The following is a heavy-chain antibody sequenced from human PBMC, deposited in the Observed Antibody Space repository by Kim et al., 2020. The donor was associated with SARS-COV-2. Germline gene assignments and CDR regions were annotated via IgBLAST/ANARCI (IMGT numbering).Heavy chain of an antibody. CDR1: GFTVSSNY. CDR2: IYSGGST. Sequence: GGSLRLSCAASGFTVSSNYMSWVRQAPGKGLEWVSVIYSGGSTYYADSVKGRFTISRDNAKNTLYLQMNSLRAEDTAVYYCARVISYYDILTGYPYYFDYWGQGTLVTVSS. V-gene: IGHV3-53*01. CDR3: ARVISYYDILTGYPYYFDY. D-gene: IGHD3-9*01. J-gene: IGHJ4*02.